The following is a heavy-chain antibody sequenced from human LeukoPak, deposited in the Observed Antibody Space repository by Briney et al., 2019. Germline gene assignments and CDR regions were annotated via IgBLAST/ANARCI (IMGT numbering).Heavy chain of an antibody. V-gene: IGHV1-69*13. CDR2: IIPIFDTS. D-gene: IGHD3-10*01. J-gene: IGHJ4*02. CDR1: GDTFSTYS. Sequence: ASVKVSSTASGDTFSTYSFSWVRQAPGQGLEWMGGIIPIFDTSNYAQKFQGRVTITADESTSTAYMELRSLTSEDTAVYYCARDPSKIRGVKAFDYWGQGTLVTVSS. CDR3: ARDPSKIRGVKAFDY.